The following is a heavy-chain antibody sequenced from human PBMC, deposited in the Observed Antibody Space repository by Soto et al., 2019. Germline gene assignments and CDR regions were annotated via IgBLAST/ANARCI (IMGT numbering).Heavy chain of an antibody. Sequence: RGSLRLSCAASGFIVSSNYMSWVRQAPGKGLECVSVMYSDVSTDYAVSVQGRFTISRDKSKNTLYLQMDSLRAENTAVYYCARSWGYIEYLGQGNMVTVSA. CDR3: ARSWGYIEY. CDR2: MYSDVST. D-gene: IGHD5-12*01. V-gene: IGHV3-53*01. CDR1: GFIVSSNY. J-gene: IGHJ4*02.